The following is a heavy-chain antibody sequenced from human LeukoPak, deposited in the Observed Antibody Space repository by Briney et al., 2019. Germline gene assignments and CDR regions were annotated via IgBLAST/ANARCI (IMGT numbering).Heavy chain of an antibody. CDR1: GFTFSSYG. V-gene: IGHV3-30*02. D-gene: IGHD3-9*01. CDR2: IRYDGSNK. Sequence: PGGSLRLSCAASGFTFSSYGMHWVRQAPGKGLEWVAFIRYDGSNKYYADSVKGRFTISRDNSKNTLYLQMNSLRAEDTAVYYCAKNPYDTGNWFDPWGQGTLVTVSS. J-gene: IGHJ5*02. CDR3: AKNPYDTGNWFDP.